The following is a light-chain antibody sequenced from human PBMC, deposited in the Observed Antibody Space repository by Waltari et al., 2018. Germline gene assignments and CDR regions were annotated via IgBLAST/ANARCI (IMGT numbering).Light chain of an antibody. CDR2: MNK. CDR1: SSNIGRNY. Sequence: QSVLTQPPSASGTPGPRVTISCSGSSSNIGRNYVYWYQQLPGTAPELLIYMNKQRPSGVPDRFSGSKSGTSASLAISGLRSEDEADYYCAAWDDRLSVVFGGGTKLTVL. CDR3: AAWDDRLSVV. V-gene: IGLV1-47*01. J-gene: IGLJ3*02.